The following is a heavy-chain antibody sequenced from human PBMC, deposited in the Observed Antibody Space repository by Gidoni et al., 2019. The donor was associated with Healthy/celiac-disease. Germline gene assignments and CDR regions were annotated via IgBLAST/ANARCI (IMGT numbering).Heavy chain of an antibody. CDR2: TYYRSKWYN. J-gene: IGHJ6*02. CDR3: ARDLLLGIVTDYYYGMDV. D-gene: IGHD7-27*01. CDR1: GDRVSSNSAA. Sequence: QVQLQQSGPGLVKPSQTLPLTCAISGDRVSSNSAAWNWIRQSPSRGLEWLGRTYYRSKWYNDYAVSVKSRITINPDTSKNQFSLQLNSVTPEDTAVYYCARDLLLGIVTDYYYGMDVWGQGTTVTVSS. V-gene: IGHV6-1*01.